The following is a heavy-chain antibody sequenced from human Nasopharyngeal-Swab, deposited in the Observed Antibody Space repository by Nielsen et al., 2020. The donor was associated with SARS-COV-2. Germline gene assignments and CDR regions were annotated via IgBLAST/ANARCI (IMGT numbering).Heavy chain of an antibody. V-gene: IGHV3-23*01. J-gene: IGHJ6*02. CDR1: GFTFSSYA. CDR3: AKDLATVSGYYYGMDV. Sequence: GGSLRLSFAASGFTFSSYAMSWVRQAPGKGLEWVSAISGSGGSTYYADSVKGRFTISRDNSKNTLYLQMNSLRAEDTAVYYCAKDLATVSGYYYGMDVWGQGTTVTVSS. D-gene: IGHD4-17*01. CDR2: ISGSGGST.